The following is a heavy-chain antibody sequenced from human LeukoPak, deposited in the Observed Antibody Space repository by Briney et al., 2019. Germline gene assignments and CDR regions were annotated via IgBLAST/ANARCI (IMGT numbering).Heavy chain of an antibody. CDR3: TRHAAQYSSNWEYYFDS. CDR2: INHSGTT. CDR1: GFTFSTYN. V-gene: IGHV4-39*01. Sequence: GSLRLSCAASGFTFSTYNMNWVRQAPVKGLEWIGSINHSGTTSYNPSLKTRVALSVDTSKNQFSLRLGSVTAADTAVYYCTRHAAQYSSNWEYYFDSWGQGTLVTVSS. D-gene: IGHD6-13*01. J-gene: IGHJ4*02.